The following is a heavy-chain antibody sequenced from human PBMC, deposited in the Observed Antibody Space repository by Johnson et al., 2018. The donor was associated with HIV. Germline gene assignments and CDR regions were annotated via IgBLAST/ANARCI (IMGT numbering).Heavy chain of an antibody. CDR1: GFTFDDYS. J-gene: IGHJ3*02. V-gene: IGHV3-43*01. CDR2: ISWDGGST. CDR3: ARDGGSTRGDAFDI. D-gene: IGHD1-26*01. Sequence: VQLVESGGVVVQPGGSLRLSCAASGFTFDDYSMQWVRQPPGKGLEWVSLISWDGGSTYYADSVKGRFTISRDNSKNTLYLQMNSLRAEDTAVYYCARDGGSTRGDAFDIWGQGTMVTVSS.